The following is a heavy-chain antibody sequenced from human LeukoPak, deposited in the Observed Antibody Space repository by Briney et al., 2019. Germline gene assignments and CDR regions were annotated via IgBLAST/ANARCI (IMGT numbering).Heavy chain of an antibody. J-gene: IGHJ4*02. V-gene: IGHV4-59*01. CDR1: TGSIGRDY. CDR3: ARTTSSGWSRFFDF. Sequence: SETLSLTCTLSTGSIGRDYWSWIRQPPGKGLEWIGYVYYNGNTIYNPSLESRVTISVDTSKNQFSLNVTSVTAADTAVYYCARTTSSGWSRFFDFWSQGSLVTVSS. CDR2: VYYNGNT. D-gene: IGHD6-19*01.